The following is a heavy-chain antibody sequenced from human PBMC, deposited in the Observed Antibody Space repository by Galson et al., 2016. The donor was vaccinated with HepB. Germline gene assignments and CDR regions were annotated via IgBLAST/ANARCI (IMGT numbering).Heavy chain of an antibody. CDR1: GFSLSTSGMW. J-gene: IGHJ6*02. CDR3: ARTFHAIEYSSSSYGMDV. V-gene: IGHV2-70*01. CDR2: IDWDDDK. Sequence: PALVKPTQTLTLTCTFSGFSLSTSGMWVSWIRQPPGKALEWLAFIDWDDDKYYSTSLKTRLTISKDTSKNQVVLTMTNMDPVDTATYYCARTFHAIEYSSSSYGMDVWGQGTTVTVSS. D-gene: IGHD6-6*01.